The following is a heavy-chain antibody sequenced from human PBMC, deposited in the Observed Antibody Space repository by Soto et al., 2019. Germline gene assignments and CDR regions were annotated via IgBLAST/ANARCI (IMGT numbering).Heavy chain of an antibody. CDR1: GVTFGSYE. V-gene: IGHV3-48*03. Sequence: VGSLRIACTACGVTFGSYEMNWVRQAPGKGLEWVSYISSRGTTIYYADSVKGRFTIPRDNAKNSLFLQMNSLRAEDMAVYYFVSRSDSQDYRGQVTTVSVHS. CDR2: ISSRGTTI. J-gene: IGHJ4*02. CDR3: VSRSDSQDY. D-gene: IGHD2-15*01.